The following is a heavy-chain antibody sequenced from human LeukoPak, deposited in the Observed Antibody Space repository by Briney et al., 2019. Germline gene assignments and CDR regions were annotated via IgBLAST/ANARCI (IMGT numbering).Heavy chain of an antibody. J-gene: IGHJ3*02. CDR3: ARGLNALPGDALDI. D-gene: IGHD2-8*01. Sequence: ASVKVSCKASGYTFTSYDINWVRQATGQGLEWMGWMNPNSGNTGYAQKFQGRVTMTRNTSISTAYMELSSLRSEDTAVYYCARGLNALPGDALDIWGQGTMVTVSS. CDR1: GYTFTSYD. CDR2: MNPNSGNT. V-gene: IGHV1-8*01.